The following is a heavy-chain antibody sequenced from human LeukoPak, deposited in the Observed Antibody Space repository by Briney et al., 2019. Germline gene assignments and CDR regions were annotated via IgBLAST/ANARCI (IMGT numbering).Heavy chain of an antibody. J-gene: IGHJ6*03. V-gene: IGHV1-46*01. D-gene: IGHD3-16*01. CDR3: ARVGQPYYYYYMDV. Sequence: ASVKVSCKASGYTFTSYDINWVRQAPGQGLEWMGIINPSGGSTSYAQKFQGRVTMTRDTSTSTAYMELRSLGSDDTAVYYCARVGQPYYYYYMDVWGKGTTVTVSS. CDR2: INPSGGST. CDR1: GYTFTSYD.